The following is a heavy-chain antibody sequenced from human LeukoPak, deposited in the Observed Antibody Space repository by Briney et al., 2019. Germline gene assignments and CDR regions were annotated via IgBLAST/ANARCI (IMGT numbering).Heavy chain of an antibody. CDR3: IRDFRSADL. V-gene: IGHV3-74*01. Sequence: GGSLRLSCVASGFTFSNYWMHWVRQPPGKGLVWVSRIYVDGRTTNYADSVKGRFPISRDNAKNTVYLEMNSLSVEDTATYYCIRDFRSADLWGQGTLVTVTS. CDR2: IYVDGRTT. J-gene: IGHJ5*02. CDR1: GFTFSNYW.